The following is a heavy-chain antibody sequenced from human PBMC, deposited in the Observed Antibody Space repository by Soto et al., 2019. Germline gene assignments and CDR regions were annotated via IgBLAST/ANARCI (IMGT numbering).Heavy chain of an antibody. CDR3: ARGGSGYTWFIEF. Sequence: QEQLVQSGAEVKKPGSSVKVSCKASGGLFSSYPISWVRQVPGQGLEWMGGIIPVFQTAYYTQRFQGRVTITADESTNTAYMELSSLRSEDTAIYYCARGGSGYTWFIEFWGQGTLVTVSS. V-gene: IGHV1-69*01. CDR1: GGLFSSYP. CDR2: IIPVFQTA. J-gene: IGHJ4*02. D-gene: IGHD3-22*01.